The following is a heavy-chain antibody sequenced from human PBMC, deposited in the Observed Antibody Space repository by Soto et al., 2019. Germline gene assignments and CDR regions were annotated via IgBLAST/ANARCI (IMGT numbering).Heavy chain of an antibody. CDR1: GYTFTSYD. CDR3: ATPGAAGTLFGTTYYYGMDV. CDR2: MNPNSGNT. V-gene: IGHV1-8*01. Sequence: QVQLVQSGAEVKKPGASVKVSCKASGYTFTSYDINWVRQATGQGLEWMGWMNPNSGNTGYAQKFQGRVTMTRNTSISTAYMELSSLRSEDTAVYYCATPGAAGTLFGTTYYYGMDVWGQGTTVTVSS. J-gene: IGHJ6*02. D-gene: IGHD6-13*01.